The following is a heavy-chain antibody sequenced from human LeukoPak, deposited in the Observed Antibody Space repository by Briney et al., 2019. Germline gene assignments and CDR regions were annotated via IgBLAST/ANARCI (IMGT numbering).Heavy chain of an antibody. J-gene: IGHJ4*02. D-gene: IGHD6-19*01. CDR3: ARESGHTSGSYGNNC. Sequence: GGSLRLSCAASGFTFSSYWMSWVRQAPGKGLEWVANIKQDGSEKYYVDSVKGRFTISRDNAENSLYLQMNSLRAEDTAVYYCARESGHTSGSYGNNCWGQGTLVSVSS. CDR2: IKQDGSEK. CDR1: GFTFSSYW. V-gene: IGHV3-7*04.